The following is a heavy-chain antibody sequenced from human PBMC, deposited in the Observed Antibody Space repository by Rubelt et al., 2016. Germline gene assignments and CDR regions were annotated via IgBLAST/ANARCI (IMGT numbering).Heavy chain of an antibody. CDR2: IYYSGST. J-gene: IGHJ3*02. D-gene: IGHD5-24*01. Sequence: ETPSLTCTVSGGSVSSGSYYWSWIRQPPGKGLEWIGYIYYSGSTNYNPSLKSRVTISVDTSKNQFSLKLSSVTAADTAVYYCARRDGYRGAFDIWGQGTMVTVSS. CDR1: GGSVSSGSYY. CDR3: ARRDGYRGAFDI. V-gene: IGHV4-61*01.